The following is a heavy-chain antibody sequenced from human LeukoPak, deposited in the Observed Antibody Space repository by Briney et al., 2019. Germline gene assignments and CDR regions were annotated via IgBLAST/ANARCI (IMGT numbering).Heavy chain of an antibody. V-gene: IGHV3-23*01. D-gene: IGHD1-26*01. CDR1: GFTFSSYW. Sequence: GGSLRLSCAASGFTFSSYWMSWVRQAPGKGLEWVSTISGGGGSTYYADSVKGGFTISRDNSKNTLYLQVNSLRAEDTAVYYCAKGGKWDVTPFDYWGQGTLVTVSS. J-gene: IGHJ4*02. CDR3: AKGGKWDVTPFDY. CDR2: ISGGGGST.